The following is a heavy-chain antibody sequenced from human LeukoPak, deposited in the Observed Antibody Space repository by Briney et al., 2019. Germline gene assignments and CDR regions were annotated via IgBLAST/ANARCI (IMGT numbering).Heavy chain of an antibody. J-gene: IGHJ3*02. D-gene: IGHD4-23*01. V-gene: IGHV4-59*11. CDR3: ARETAVVAPGRSDVFDI. CDR2: IYYSGST. Sequence: PSETLSLTCTVSGGSISSHYWTWIRQPPGKGLEWIGYIYYSGSTDYNPSLKSRVTISVDTSKRQFSLKLSSVTAADTAVYFCARETAVVAPGRSDVFDIWGQGTMVTVS. CDR1: GGSISSHY.